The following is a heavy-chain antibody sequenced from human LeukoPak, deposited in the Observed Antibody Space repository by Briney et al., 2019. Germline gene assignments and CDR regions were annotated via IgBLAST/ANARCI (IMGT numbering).Heavy chain of an antibody. Sequence: GESLKISCKGSGYSFTSYWIGWVRQMPGKGLEWMGIIYPGDSDTRYSPSFQGQVTISADKSISTAYLQRSSLKASDTAMYYCARLTYYYDSSGYYYVPQPDDYWGQGTLVTVSS. CDR2: IYPGDSDT. CDR3: ARLTYYYDSSGYYYVPQPDDY. D-gene: IGHD3-22*01. CDR1: GYSFTSYW. V-gene: IGHV5-51*01. J-gene: IGHJ4*02.